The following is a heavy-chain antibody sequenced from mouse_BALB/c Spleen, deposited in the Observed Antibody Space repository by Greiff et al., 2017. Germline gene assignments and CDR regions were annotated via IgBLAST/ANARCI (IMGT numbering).Heavy chain of an antibody. J-gene: IGHJ4*01. D-gene: IGHD1-1*01. CDR3: ARWTPNYYGSSWGDYYAMDY. CDR1: GYTFTSYV. V-gene: IGHV1-14*01. CDR2: INPYNDGT. Sequence: EVQLQQSGPELVKPGASVKMSCKASGYTFTSYVMHWVKQKPGQGLEWIGYINPYNDGTKYNEKFKGKATLTSDKSSSTAYMELSSLTSEDSAVYYCARWTPNYYGSSWGDYYAMDYWGQGTSVTVSS.